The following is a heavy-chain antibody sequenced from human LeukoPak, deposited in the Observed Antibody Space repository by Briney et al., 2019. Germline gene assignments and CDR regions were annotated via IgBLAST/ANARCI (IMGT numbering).Heavy chain of an antibody. J-gene: IGHJ4*02. CDR1: GFSFTNAW. CDR2: IKSKGDGETT. D-gene: IGHD3-10*01. V-gene: IGHV3-15*05. CDR3: TTDPGLTMIRGVIVK. Sequence: GGSLRLSCADSGFSFTNAWMTWVRQAPGKELEWVGRIKSKGDGETTDYTAPVEGRFFMSRDDSKATLYLQMNSLKTEDTAVYYCTTDPGLTMIRGVIVKWGQGTPVTVSS.